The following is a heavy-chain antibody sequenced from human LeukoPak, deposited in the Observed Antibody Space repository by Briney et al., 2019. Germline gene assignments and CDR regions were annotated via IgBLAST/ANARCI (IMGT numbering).Heavy chain of an antibody. CDR1: GFTFSSYG. CDR2: IQYDGSNK. CDR3: AKGVGATVTTMCGY. J-gene: IGHJ4*02. Sequence: QPGGSLRLSCAASGFTFSSYGMHWVRQAPGKGLEWVAFIQYDGSNKYYADSVKGRFTISRDNSRNTMYMQMNSLRAEDTAVYYCAKGVGATVTTMCGYWGQGSLVTVSS. V-gene: IGHV3-30*02. D-gene: IGHD4-17*01.